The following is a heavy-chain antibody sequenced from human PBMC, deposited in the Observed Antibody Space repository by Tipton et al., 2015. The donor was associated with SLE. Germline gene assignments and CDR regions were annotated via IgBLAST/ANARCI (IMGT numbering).Heavy chain of an antibody. CDR1: GFTFSSYW. V-gene: IGHV3-7*04. Sequence: SLRLSCAASGFTFSSYWMSWVRQAPGKGLQWVANIKQDGSEKYYVDSVRGRFTISRDNAKNSLYLQMNSLRAEDTALYYCARGRGFDYWGQGTLVTVSS. CDR3: ARGRGFDY. J-gene: IGHJ4*02. CDR2: IKQDGSEK.